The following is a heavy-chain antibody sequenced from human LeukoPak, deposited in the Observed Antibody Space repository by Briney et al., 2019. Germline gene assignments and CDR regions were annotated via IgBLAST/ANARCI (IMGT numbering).Heavy chain of an antibody. CDR2: INSDGTST. Sequence: GGSLRVSCVASGFTFSNYWMHWVRQAPGKGLVWVSRINSDGTSTRYADSVKGRFTISRDNAKSTVDLQMNSLRAEDTAVYYCATGYCSGTSCSSRDYWGQGTLVTVSS. V-gene: IGHV3-74*01. CDR3: ATGYCSGTSCSSRDY. CDR1: GFTFSNYW. D-gene: IGHD2-2*03. J-gene: IGHJ4*02.